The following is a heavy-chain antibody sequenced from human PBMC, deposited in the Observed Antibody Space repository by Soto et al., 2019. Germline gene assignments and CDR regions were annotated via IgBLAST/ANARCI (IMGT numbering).Heavy chain of an antibody. V-gene: IGHV3-48*03. CDR1: GFTFSSYE. CDR2: ISSSGSTI. J-gene: IGHJ4*02. D-gene: IGHD5-12*01. CDR3: AKVMVKGWLQPNDRDY. Sequence: PGGSLSLSCAASGFTFSSYEMNWVRQAPGKGLEWVSYISSSGSTIYYADSVKGRFTISRDNSKNTLYLQMNSLRAEDTAVYYCAKVMVKGWLQPNDRDYWGQGTLVTVSS.